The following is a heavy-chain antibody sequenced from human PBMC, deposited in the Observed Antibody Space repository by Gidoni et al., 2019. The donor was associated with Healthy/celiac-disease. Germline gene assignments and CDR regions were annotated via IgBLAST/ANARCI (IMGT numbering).Heavy chain of an antibody. V-gene: IGHV1-46*01. CDR1: GYTFTSNW. J-gene: IGHJ5*02. CDR2: INPNGGTA. D-gene: IGHD3-16*01. Sequence: QVQLIQSGTELKKPGASVKVSCKASGYTFTSNWMHWVRQAPGQGLEWVGVINPNGGTAHYAQGLRGRLTLTRDTSASTFYMELTSLRSEDTAVYYCARDHSVNDHAWWFDPWGQGTLVTVSS. CDR3: ARDHSVNDHAWWFDP.